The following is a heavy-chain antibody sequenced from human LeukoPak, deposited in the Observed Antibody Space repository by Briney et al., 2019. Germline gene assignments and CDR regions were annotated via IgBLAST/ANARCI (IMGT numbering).Heavy chain of an antibody. CDR3: AKDFRTPPRPLLAPTVTNGAFDI. CDR1: GFTFCSYA. V-gene: IGHV3-23*01. CDR2: ISGSGGST. Sequence: QAGGSLRLSCVASGFTFCSYAMSGVRPAPGKGREWGSAISGSGGSTYYAHPVKGRFTISRDNSKNTLYLQMNSLRAEDTAVYYCAKDFRTPPRPLLAPTVTNGAFDIWGQGTMVTVSS. J-gene: IGHJ3*02. D-gene: IGHD4-17*01.